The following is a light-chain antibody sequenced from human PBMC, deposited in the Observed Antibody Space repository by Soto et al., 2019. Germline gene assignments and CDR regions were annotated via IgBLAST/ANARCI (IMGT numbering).Light chain of an antibody. CDR1: QSVSNY. J-gene: IGKJ3*01. CDR3: HQRSSRST. CDR2: DAS. Sequence: IVLTQSPATLSLSPGERATLSCRASQSVSNYVAWYQQKPGQAPRLLIYDASTRATGIPGRFSGSGSGTAFTPTISSLQPDYCAIYYCHQRSSRSTFGPGTKVDIK. V-gene: IGKV3-11*01.